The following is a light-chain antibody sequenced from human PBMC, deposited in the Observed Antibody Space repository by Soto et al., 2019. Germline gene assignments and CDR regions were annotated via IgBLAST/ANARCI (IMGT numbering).Light chain of an antibody. J-gene: IGKJ1*01. CDR1: QGIRND. V-gene: IGKV1-6*01. CDR2: AAS. Sequence: AIQMTQYPSSLSASVGDRVIITCRASQGIRNDLGWYQQKPGKAPKLLIYAASTLQSGVPSRFSGSASGTYFTLTISSLQPEDFATYYCLQDYTYPRTFGQGTKVESK. CDR3: LQDYTYPRT.